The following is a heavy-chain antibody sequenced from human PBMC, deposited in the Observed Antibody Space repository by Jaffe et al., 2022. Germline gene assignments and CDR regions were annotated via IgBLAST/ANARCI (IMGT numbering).Heavy chain of an antibody. D-gene: IGHD3-10*01. Sequence: QVQLQESGPGLVKPSETLSLTCAVSGYSISSGYYWGWIRQPPGKGLEWIGSIYHSGSTYYNPSLKSRVTISVDTSKNQFSLKLSSVTAADTAVYYCARAPNWDWGDYGSGSYYAPGDYWGQGTLVTVSS. V-gene: IGHV4-38-2*01. CDR2: IYHSGST. J-gene: IGHJ4*02. CDR3: ARAPNWDWGDYGSGSYYAPGDY. CDR1: GYSISSGYY.